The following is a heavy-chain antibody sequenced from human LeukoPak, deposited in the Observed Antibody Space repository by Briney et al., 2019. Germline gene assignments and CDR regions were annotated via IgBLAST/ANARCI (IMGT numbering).Heavy chain of an antibody. CDR1: GFTFSSSA. Sequence: GGSLRLSCAASGFTFSSSAMHWVRQAPGKGLEWVAVISYDESNKYYGDDVKGRFTISRDNSKNTLYLQMSSLRAEDTAVYYCARGTDTKPFWSGYWVDVWGQGTTVTVSS. CDR3: ARGTDTKPFWSGYWVDV. D-gene: IGHD3-3*01. J-gene: IGHJ6*02. V-gene: IGHV3-30*03. CDR2: ISYDESNK.